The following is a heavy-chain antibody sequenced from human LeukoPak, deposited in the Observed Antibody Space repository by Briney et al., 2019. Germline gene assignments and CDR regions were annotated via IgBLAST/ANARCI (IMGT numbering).Heavy chain of an antibody. Sequence: PSETLSLTCTVSGDSISSSSYYWGWIRQPPGKGLEWIGEIYHSGSTNYNPSLKSRVTISVDKSKNQFSLKLGSVTAADTAVYYCARERYYYDSSGSYFDYWGQGTLVTVSS. CDR1: GDSISSSSYY. CDR3: ARERYYYDSSGSYFDY. CDR2: IYHSGST. V-gene: IGHV4-39*07. J-gene: IGHJ4*02. D-gene: IGHD3-22*01.